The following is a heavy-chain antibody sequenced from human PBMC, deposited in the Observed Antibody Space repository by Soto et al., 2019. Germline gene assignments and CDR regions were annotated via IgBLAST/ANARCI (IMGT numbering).Heavy chain of an antibody. CDR3: TTDVGGPVAYYDFWSGYSNYYGMDV. V-gene: IGHV3-15*07. J-gene: IGHJ6*02. Sequence: EVQLVESGGGLVKPGGSLRLSCAASGFTFSNAWMNWVRQAPGKGLEWVGRIKSKTDGGTTDYAAPVKGRFTISRDDSKNTLYLQMNSLKTEDTAVYYCTTDVGGPVAYYDFWSGYSNYYGMDVWGQGTTVTVSS. CDR1: GFTFSNAW. D-gene: IGHD3-3*01. CDR2: IKSKTDGGTT.